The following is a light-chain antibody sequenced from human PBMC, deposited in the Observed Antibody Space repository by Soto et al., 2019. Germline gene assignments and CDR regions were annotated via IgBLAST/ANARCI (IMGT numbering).Light chain of an antibody. CDR3: QSYDSSLSVV. J-gene: IGLJ2*01. CDR2: GNS. V-gene: IGLV1-40*01. Sequence: QSVLTQPPSVSGAPGQRVTISCTGSSSNIGAGYHVHWYRQLPGTAPKLFIYGNSNRPSGVPDRFPGSKSGTSASLAITGLQAEDEADYYCQSYDSSLSVVFGGGTKLNVL. CDR1: SSNIGAGYH.